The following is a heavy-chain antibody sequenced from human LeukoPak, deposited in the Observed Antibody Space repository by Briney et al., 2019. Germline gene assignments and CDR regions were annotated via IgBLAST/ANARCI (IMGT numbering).Heavy chain of an antibody. V-gene: IGHV3-7*03. Sequence: GGSLRLSCAASGFTFSGYWMTWVRQAPGKGLEWVANLRPVGSDKYYADSVKGRFTISRDTSKNTLYLQMNSLRADDTAVYYCAIGVLWGQGTLVTVSS. CDR1: GFTFSGYW. J-gene: IGHJ4*02. CDR3: AIGVL. CDR2: LRPVGSDK.